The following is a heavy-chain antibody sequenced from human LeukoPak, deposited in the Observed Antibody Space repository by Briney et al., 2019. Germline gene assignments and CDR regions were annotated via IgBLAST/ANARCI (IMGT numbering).Heavy chain of an antibody. CDR1: GFTFTTYW. CDR2: INSDGSIT. J-gene: IGHJ4*02. D-gene: IGHD6-19*01. V-gene: IGHV3-74*01. Sequence: GESLKISCAASGFTFTTYWMHWVRQAPGKGLVWVSHINSDGSITSYADSVKGRFTISRDNAKNSLYLQMNSLRAEDTAVYYCARDQIAVAGTYYFGYWGQGTLVTVSS. CDR3: ARDQIAVAGTYYFGY.